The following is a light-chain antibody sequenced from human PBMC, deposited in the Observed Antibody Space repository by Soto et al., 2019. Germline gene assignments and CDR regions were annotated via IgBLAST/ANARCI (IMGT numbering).Light chain of an antibody. CDR2: ANN. V-gene: IGLV1-40*01. J-gene: IGLJ2*01. CDR1: TSNIGAGYD. CDR3: QSYDSSLSGVL. Sequence: QSVLTQPPSVSGAPGQRVTISCTGSTSNIGAGYDVHWYQQLPGTAPKLFIYANNNRPSGVPDRFSGSKSGTSASLAITGLQADDEADYYCQSYDSSLSGVLFGGGTKLTVL.